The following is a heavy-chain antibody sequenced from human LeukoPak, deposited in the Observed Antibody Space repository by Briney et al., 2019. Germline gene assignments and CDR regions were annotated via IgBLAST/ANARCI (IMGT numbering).Heavy chain of an antibody. CDR1: GFSFGGYA. J-gene: IGHJ2*01. V-gene: IGHV3-9*01. Sequence: GRSLRLTCAACGFSFGGYALHWVRQAPGKGLEWVASISWNSGDIVHADSVKGRFTISRDNAKNSLYLQMDSLRTEDTALYYCVKSGGYATAIRYFDLWGRGTLVTVSS. CDR2: ISWNSGDI. D-gene: IGHD2-21*02. CDR3: VKSGGYATAIRYFDL.